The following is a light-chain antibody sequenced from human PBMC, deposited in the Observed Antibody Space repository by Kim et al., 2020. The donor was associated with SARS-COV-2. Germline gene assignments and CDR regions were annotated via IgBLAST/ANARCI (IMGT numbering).Light chain of an antibody. CDR3: QSSDTSLSVV. J-gene: IGLJ2*01. Sequence: GRRAASFCTGSSSNVGKADDVHWHQHRPGTAPKRLYYANRNWASGVPDRCSGSENGTSASLASTGLQDEDEADYYCQSSDTSLSVVFGGGTQLTVL. V-gene: IGLV1-40*01. CDR1: SSNVGKADD. CDR2: ANR.